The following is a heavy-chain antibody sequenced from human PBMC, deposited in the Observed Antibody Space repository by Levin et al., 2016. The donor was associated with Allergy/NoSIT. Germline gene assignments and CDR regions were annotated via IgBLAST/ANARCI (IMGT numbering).Heavy chain of an antibody. D-gene: IGHD4-23*01. V-gene: IGHV3-23*01. CDR1: GFSFSSYA. CDR2: ISGNGGTT. Sequence: GESLKISCAASGFSFSSYAMTWVRHGPGKGLEWVSGISGNGGTTYYADSVRGRFTISRDNSRNTLYLQMNSLRAEDTAVYYCAKDSGGNRPLYSDHWGQGTLVTVSS. J-gene: IGHJ4*02. CDR3: AKDSGGNRPLYSDH.